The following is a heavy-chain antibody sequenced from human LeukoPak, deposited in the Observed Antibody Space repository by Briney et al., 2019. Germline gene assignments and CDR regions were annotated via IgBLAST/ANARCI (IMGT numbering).Heavy chain of an antibody. CDR3: ARERSSTSNYYYYYYYMDV. CDR2: IYSGGTT. CDR1: GFTVSSNY. D-gene: IGHD2-2*01. J-gene: IGHJ6*03. Sequence: GESLRLSCAASGFTVSSNYMTWVRQAPGKGLEWVSVIYSGGTTYSADSVKGRFTMSRDNSKNTLYLQMNSLRAEDTAVYYCARERSSTSNYYYYYYYMDVWGKGTTVTASS. V-gene: IGHV3-66*02.